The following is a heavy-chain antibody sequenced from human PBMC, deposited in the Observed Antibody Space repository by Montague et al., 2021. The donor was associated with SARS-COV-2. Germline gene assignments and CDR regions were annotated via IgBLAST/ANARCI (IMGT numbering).Heavy chain of an antibody. CDR2: IYSNGDK. Sequence: PALVKPTQTLTLTCTFSGFSLSTPNVGVAWIRQPPGKALEWLAVIYSNGDKRYSPSLQRSLPITKDTSSNQVVVSLTNVDPLDTATYYCAHLIRYYDIFTGIPFDDWGQGTRGTVSS. V-gene: IGHV2-5*01. D-gene: IGHD3-9*01. J-gene: IGHJ4*02. CDR3: AHLIRYYDIFTGIPFDD. CDR1: GFSLSTPNVG.